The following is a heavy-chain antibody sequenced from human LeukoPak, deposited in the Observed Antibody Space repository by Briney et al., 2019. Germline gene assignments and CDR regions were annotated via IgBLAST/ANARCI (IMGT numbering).Heavy chain of an antibody. Sequence: SETLALTCTVSGRSISTYYWPWIRQPDGKGLEWIGRINTSGSTNYNPSLKSRVSMSVDTSTNQFSLKLSSVTAADTAVYYCARDSLVHPNRWFDPWGQGTLVIVSS. D-gene: IGHD6-13*01. CDR2: INTSGST. CDR3: ARDSLVHPNRWFDP. CDR1: GRSISTYY. J-gene: IGHJ5*02. V-gene: IGHV4-4*07.